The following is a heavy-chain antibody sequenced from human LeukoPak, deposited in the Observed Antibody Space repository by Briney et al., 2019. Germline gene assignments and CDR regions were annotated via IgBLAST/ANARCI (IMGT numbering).Heavy chain of an antibody. Sequence: GGSLRLSCAASGFTFSSYSMNWVRQAPGKGLEWVSSISSSSSYIYYADSVKGRFTISRDNAKNSLYPQMNSLRAEDTAVYYCAIAYSGSFFDYWGQGTLVTVSS. CDR2: ISSSSSYI. J-gene: IGHJ4*02. CDR1: GFTFSSYS. CDR3: AIAYSGSFFDY. D-gene: IGHD1-26*01. V-gene: IGHV3-21*01.